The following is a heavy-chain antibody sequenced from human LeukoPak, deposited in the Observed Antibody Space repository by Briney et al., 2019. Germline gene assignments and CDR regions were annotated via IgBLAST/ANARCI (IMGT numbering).Heavy chain of an antibody. V-gene: IGHV3-48*04. CDR2: ISSSGSTI. CDR3: ACLRGPSDY. CDR1: GFSFSSYS. D-gene: IGHD4-17*01. Sequence: GGSLTLYCAASGFSFSSYSMNWVRQAPGKGLQWVSYISSSGSTIYYADSVRVRFTIDRYNTKNSLYLQMDSLTADDTSVYFCACLRGPSDYWGQGTLVTVSS. J-gene: IGHJ4*02.